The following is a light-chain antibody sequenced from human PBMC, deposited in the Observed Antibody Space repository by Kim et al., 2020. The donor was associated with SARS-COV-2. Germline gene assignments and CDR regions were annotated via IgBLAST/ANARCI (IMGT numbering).Light chain of an antibody. V-gene: IGKV3-15*01. J-gene: IGKJ2*01. CDR2: GAS. CDR1: QSVRSI. Sequence: SPREGATLSFSDSQSVRSILAWDQQKPGQAPTLLIYGASTRATGIPARFSCSGSGTEFTLTISSLQSEDFAVYYCQQYNNWPPLYTFGQGTKLEI. CDR3: QQYNNWPPLYT.